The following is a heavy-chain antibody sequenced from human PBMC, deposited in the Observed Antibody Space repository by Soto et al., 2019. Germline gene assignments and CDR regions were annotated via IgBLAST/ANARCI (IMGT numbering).Heavy chain of an antibody. CDR1: GYTFTSYG. D-gene: IGHD6-13*01. Sequence: ASVKVSCKASGYTFTSYGISRVRQAPGQGLEWMGWISAYNGNTNYAQKLQGRVTMTTDTSTSTAYMELRSLRSDDTAVYYCARRGTIAAAEAYFDYWGQGTLVTVSS. J-gene: IGHJ4*02. CDR3: ARRGTIAAAEAYFDY. V-gene: IGHV1-18*04. CDR2: ISAYNGNT.